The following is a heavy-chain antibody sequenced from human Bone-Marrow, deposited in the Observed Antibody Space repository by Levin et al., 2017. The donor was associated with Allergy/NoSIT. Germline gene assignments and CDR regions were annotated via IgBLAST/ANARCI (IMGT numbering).Heavy chain of an antibody. CDR1: GYTFTSYH. J-gene: IGHJ4*02. V-gene: IGHV1-46*01. CDR2: INPNDGST. Sequence: ASVKVSCKASGYTFTSYHMHWVRQAPGPGLEWMGVINPNDGSTTYAQQFQGRVTMTRDTSTSTVYMELSTLRSEDTAVYYCARRENDYWGQGTLVTVSS. CDR3: ARRENDY.